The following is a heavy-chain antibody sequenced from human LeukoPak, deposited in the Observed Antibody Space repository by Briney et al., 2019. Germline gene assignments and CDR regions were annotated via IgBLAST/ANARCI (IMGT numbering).Heavy chain of an antibody. CDR3: AQKYSSGWYDQGFDY. D-gene: IGHD6-19*01. J-gene: IGHJ4*02. CDR2: INPNSGYT. V-gene: IGHV1-2*06. Sequence: ASVEVSCKASGYTFTAFTDYYIHWVRQAPGEGLEWMGRINPNSGYTDYAQKFQGRVTMTRDTSISTAYMELSSLKSDDTAVYYCAQKYSSGWYDQGFDYWGQGALVTVSS. CDR1: GYTFTAFTDYY.